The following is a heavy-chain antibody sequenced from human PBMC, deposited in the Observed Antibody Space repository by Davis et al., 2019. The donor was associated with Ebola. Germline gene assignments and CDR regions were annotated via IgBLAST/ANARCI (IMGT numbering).Heavy chain of an antibody. CDR1: GFSFGDYA. CDR3: AKSDYDTITRGADY. V-gene: IGHV3-9*01. Sequence: SLKISCAASGFSFGDYAMHWFRQAPGKGLDWVSSISWGSGSIGYADSVKGRFTVSRDNAKNSVYLQMNSLRPEDTALYYCAKSDYDTITRGADYWGQGTLVTVSS. D-gene: IGHD4-17*01. J-gene: IGHJ4*02. CDR2: ISWGSGSI.